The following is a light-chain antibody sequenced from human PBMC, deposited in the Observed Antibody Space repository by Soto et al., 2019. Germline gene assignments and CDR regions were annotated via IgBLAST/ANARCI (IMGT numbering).Light chain of an antibody. CDR2: AAS. Sequence: DIQMTQSPSSLAASVGDRVTITCRASLGISNYLAWYQQKPGKVPKLLIYAASTLQSGVPSRFSGSGSGTDFTLSISSLQPEDVATYYCQKCNSAPWTFGQGTKVEIK. CDR1: LGISNY. J-gene: IGKJ1*01. CDR3: QKCNSAPWT. V-gene: IGKV1-27*01.